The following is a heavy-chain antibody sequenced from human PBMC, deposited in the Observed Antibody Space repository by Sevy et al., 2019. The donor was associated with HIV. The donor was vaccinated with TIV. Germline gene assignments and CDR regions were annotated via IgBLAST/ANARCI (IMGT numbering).Heavy chain of an antibody. CDR2: ISYDGSNK. V-gene: IGHV3-30-3*01. Sequence: GGSLRLSCAASGFTFSSYAMHWVRQAPGKGLEWVAVISYDGSNKYYADSVKGRFTISRDNSKNTLYLQMDSLSAEDTALYYCARDDEPDYYCFDMDVWGQGTTVTVSS. J-gene: IGHJ6*02. CDR1: GFTFSSYA. CDR3: ARDDEPDYYCFDMDV.